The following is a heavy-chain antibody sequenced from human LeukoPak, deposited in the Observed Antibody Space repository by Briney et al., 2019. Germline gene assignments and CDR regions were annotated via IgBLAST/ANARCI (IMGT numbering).Heavy chain of an antibody. V-gene: IGHV3-23*01. D-gene: IGHD3-22*01. CDR2: ISGSGGST. J-gene: IGHJ4*02. CDR1: GFTFSSYA. Sequence: GGSLRLSCAASGFTFSSYAMSWVSQAPGRGLEWHSAISGSGGSTYYADSVKGRFTISRDNSKNTLYLQMNSLRAEDTAVYYCAKGNTMIVVVSDYWGQGTLVTVSS. CDR3: AKGNTMIVVVSDY.